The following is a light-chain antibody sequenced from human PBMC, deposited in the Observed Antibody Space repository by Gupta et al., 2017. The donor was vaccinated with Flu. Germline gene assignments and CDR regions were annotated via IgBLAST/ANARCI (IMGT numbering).Light chain of an antibody. J-gene: IGLJ3*02. Sequence: FVLTQSQSVSGSPGKTVTISCTRSSGDIASAFVQWLQQRPDSPPTTVVYQNDLRPSGVPARFSGSVDTSSTSASLVISGLMTEDEADYYCQSYDGATWVFGGGTKVTVL. CDR1: SGDIASAF. V-gene: IGLV6-57*01. CDR3: QSYDGATWV. CDR2: QND.